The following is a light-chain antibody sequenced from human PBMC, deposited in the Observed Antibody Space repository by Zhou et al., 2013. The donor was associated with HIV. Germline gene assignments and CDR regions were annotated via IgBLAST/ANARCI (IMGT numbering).Light chain of an antibody. V-gene: IGKV1-39*01. CDR2: GAS. J-gene: IGKJ4*01. Sequence: IQLTQSPSSLSASVGDRVSIHCQAGQGIGSSLKWYQQKSGRAPRLLVHGASNLQRGVPSRFSGSGSGTDFTLTISSLQPEDFATYYCQQSYRTLWLTFGGGTKVEIK. CDR1: QGIGSS. CDR3: QQSYRTLWLT.